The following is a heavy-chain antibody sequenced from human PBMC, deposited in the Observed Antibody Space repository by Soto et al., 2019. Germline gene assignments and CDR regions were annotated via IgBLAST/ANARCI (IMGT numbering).Heavy chain of an antibody. CDR3: AKDQRITMIVVVPRCFDY. V-gene: IGHV3-23*01. CDR1: GFTFSSYA. Sequence: GSLRLSCAASGFTFSSYAMSWVRQAPGKGLEWVSAISGSGGSTYYADSVKGRFTISRDNSKNTLYLQMNSLRAEDTAVYYCAKDQRITMIVVVPRCFDYWGQGTLVTVSS. J-gene: IGHJ4*02. D-gene: IGHD3-22*01. CDR2: ISGSGGST.